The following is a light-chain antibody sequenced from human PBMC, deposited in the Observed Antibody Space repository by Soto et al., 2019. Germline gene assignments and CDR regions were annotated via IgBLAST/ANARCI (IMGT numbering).Light chain of an antibody. CDR2: DAS. Sequence: EIVLTQSPATLSLSPGERASLSCRASQSISSYLVWYQQRPGQAPRLLIYDASNRATDIPARFSGSGSGTDFTLTSSSLEPEDCAVYYCQQRRNWLLTFGGGTKVEIK. V-gene: IGKV3-11*01. J-gene: IGKJ4*01. CDR1: QSISSY. CDR3: QQRRNWLLT.